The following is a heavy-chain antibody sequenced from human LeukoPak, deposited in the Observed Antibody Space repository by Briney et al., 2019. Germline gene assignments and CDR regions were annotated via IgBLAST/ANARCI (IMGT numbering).Heavy chain of an antibody. D-gene: IGHD1-26*01. J-gene: IGHJ4*02. CDR1: GGSISSDRYS. CDR3: ARAHSGSYYSSSYYFDY. V-gene: IGHV4-61*02. CDR2: IYTSEST. Sequence: SETLSLTCTVSGGSISSDRYSWSWIRQPAGKGLEWIGRIYTSESTNYNPSLKSRVTISVDTSKNQFSLKLSSVTAADTAVYYCARAHSGSYYSSSYYFDYWGQGTLVTVSS.